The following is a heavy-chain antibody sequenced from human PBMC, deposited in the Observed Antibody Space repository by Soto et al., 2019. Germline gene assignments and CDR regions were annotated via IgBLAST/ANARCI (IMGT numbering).Heavy chain of an antibody. CDR3: ARVLLWFGELLPNWFDP. CDR1: GGSISSYY. V-gene: IGHV4-59*01. J-gene: IGHJ5*02. CDR2: IYYSGST. D-gene: IGHD3-10*01. Sequence: SETLSLTCTVSGGSISSYYWSWIRQPPGKGLEWIGYIYYSGSTNYNPSLKSRVTISVDTSKNQFSLKLSSVTAADTAVYYCARVLLWFGELLPNWFDPWGQGTLVTVS.